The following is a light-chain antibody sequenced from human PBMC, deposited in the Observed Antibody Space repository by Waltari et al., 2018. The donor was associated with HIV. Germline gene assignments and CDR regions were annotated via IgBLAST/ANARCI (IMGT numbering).Light chain of an antibody. J-gene: IGKJ5*01. CDR2: AAS. CDR3: QQYGSSPIT. V-gene: IGKV3-20*01. CDR1: QSVRSTY. Sequence: EIVLTQSPGTLSLSPGERATLSCRASQSVRSTYLAWYQQKPGQAPRLLISAASSRATGIPDRFSGSGSVTDFTLTISRLEPEDFAVYYCQQYGSSPITFGQGTRLEIK.